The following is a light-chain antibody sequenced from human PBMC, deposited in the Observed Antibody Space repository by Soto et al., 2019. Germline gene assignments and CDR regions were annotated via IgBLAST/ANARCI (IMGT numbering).Light chain of an antibody. Sequence: VMNPSPVSLPVTPGEPASISCRSSQSLLHSNGYNCVDWDLQKPGQSPQLLIHLGSNRASGVPDRFSGSGSGTDFTQKISRVEAEDVGVYYCMQPLQSPLTGRGGTKVELK. CDR3: MQPLQSPLT. J-gene: IGKJ4*01. CDR2: LGS. V-gene: IGKV2-28*01. CDR1: QSLLHSNGYNC.